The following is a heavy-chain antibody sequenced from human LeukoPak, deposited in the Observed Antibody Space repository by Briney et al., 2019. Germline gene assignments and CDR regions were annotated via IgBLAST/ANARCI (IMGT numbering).Heavy chain of an antibody. D-gene: IGHD6-19*01. V-gene: IGHV3-30*02. CDR1: GFSFSSYG. CDR3: VKTDKLSSGWYRNFDY. J-gene: IGHJ4*02. CDR2: IRYDGTNK. Sequence: PGGSLRLSCEASGFSFSSYGLHWVRQAPGKGLEWVAFIRYDGTNKYYADSVKGRFTISRDNSKTTLYLQMNSLRAEDTAVYYCVKTDKLSSGWYRNFDYWGQGTLVTASS.